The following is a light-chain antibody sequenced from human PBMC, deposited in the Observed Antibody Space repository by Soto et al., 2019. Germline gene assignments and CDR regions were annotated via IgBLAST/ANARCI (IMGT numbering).Light chain of an antibody. CDR2: EVV. V-gene: IGLV2-23*02. Sequence: QSVLTRPASVSGSPGQSITISCTGSSSDVGTYNLVSWYQHHPGKAPKLMISEVVKRPSGVSNRFSGSKSGNTASLTISGLQAEDEADYYCCSYAGSSMFVFGGGTKLTVL. CDR1: SSDVGTYNL. CDR3: CSYAGSSMFV. J-gene: IGLJ2*01.